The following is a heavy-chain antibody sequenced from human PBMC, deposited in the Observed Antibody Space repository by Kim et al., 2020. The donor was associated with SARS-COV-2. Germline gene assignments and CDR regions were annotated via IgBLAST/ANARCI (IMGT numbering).Heavy chain of an antibody. CDR3: ARDNGSAGDFDY. J-gene: IGHJ4*02. Sequence: NYNPSLKSRVTISVDTSKNQFSLKLSSVTAADTAVYYCARDNGSAGDFDYWGQGTLVTVSS. D-gene: IGHD3-10*01. V-gene: IGHV4-59*01.